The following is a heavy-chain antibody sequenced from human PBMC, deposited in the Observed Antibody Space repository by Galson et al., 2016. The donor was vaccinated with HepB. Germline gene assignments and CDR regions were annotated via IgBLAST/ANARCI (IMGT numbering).Heavy chain of an antibody. Sequence: SVKVSCKASGGSFSSYALTWVRQAPGQGLEWMGGLKPIFGTPNYAQKFLGRMTITADASSGTTYMELSSLTSDDTAIYYCARDVVTLARGSGPSTLDHWGQGTLVTVSS. CDR3: ARDVVTLARGSGPSTLDH. CDR2: LKPIFGTP. D-gene: IGHD3-10*01. J-gene: IGHJ4*01. V-gene: IGHV1-69*13. CDR1: GGSFSSYA.